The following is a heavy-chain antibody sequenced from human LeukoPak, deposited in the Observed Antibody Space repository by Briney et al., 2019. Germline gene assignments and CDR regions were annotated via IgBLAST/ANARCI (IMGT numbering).Heavy chain of an antibody. D-gene: IGHD5-18*01. V-gene: IGHV3-7*01. CDR1: GFTFSSYW. J-gene: IGHJ4*02. Sequence: GGSLRLSCAASGFTFSSYWMSWVRQAPGKGLEWVANIKQDGSEKYYVDSVKGRFTISRDNAKNSLYLQMNSLRAEDTAVYYCARVGDKVDTAMGGEYYFDYWGQGTLVTVSS. CDR2: IKQDGSEK. CDR3: ARVGDKVDTAMGGEYYFDY.